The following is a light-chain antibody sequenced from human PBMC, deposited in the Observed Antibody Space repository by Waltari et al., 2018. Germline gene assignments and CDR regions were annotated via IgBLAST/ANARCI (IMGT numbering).Light chain of an antibody. Sequence: QSVLTPPPSVSGAPGQRVTIPCSWSSYNIGTGYDVPCYPQLPGTAPKLLIPVTNVRASGVPDRFSGSKSGTSASLAITGLQAEDEADYYCQSYDNTLAHVVFGGGTKLTVL. CDR3: QSYDNTLAHVV. V-gene: IGLV1-40*01. CDR1: SYNIGTGYD. J-gene: IGLJ2*01. CDR2: VTN.